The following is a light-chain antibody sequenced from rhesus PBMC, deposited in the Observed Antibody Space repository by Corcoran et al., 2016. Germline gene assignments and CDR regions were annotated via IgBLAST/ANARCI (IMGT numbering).Light chain of an antibody. J-gene: IGKJ2*01. CDR3: LQSYSTPYS. CDR1: QGIRDY. Sequence: DIQMTQSPSSLSASVGDRVTITCRASQGIRDYLSWYQQKKGKAPKRLIYAASRLESGFPSRCSCSGSRTEFTLSIIRLQPEDFAAYDYLQSYSTPYSFCQGAKVDIK. V-gene: IGKV1-36*02. CDR2: AAS.